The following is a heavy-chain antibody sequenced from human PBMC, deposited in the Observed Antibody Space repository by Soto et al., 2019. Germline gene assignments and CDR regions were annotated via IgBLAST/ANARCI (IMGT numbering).Heavy chain of an antibody. D-gene: IGHD3-10*02. V-gene: IGHV3-33*01. Sequence: PGGPLRLSGAASGVALSSYGMHWVRQAPGKGLEWVAVIWYDGSREFYADSVKGRFTISRDSSNLYLQMNSLRADDTAVYYCPRDQLAGLKPRETRYYVYWCQGTLVRVSS. J-gene: IGHJ4*02. CDR1: GVALSSYG. CDR3: PRDQLAGLKPRETRYYVY. CDR2: IWYDGSRE.